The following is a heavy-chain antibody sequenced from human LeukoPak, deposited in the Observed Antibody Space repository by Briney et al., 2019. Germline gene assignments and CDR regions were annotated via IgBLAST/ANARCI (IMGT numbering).Heavy chain of an antibody. D-gene: IGHD2-15*01. Sequence: HPGGSLRLSCAASGFTFSSYGMHWVRQAPGKGLEWVAVISYDGSNKYYADSVKGRFTISRDNSKNTLYLQMNSLRAEDTAVYYCARVGRIVVVVAATPGYYYMDVWGKGTTVTISS. CDR3: ARVGRIVVVVAATPGYYYMDV. V-gene: IGHV3-30*03. J-gene: IGHJ6*03. CDR2: ISYDGSNK. CDR1: GFTFSSYG.